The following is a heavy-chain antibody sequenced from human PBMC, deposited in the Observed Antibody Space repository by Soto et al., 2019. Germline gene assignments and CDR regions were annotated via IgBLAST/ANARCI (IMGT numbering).Heavy chain of an antibody. CDR3: ARHFYGYFDC. D-gene: IGHD3-16*01. V-gene: IGHV3-48*02. CDR1: GFIFTTYS. Sequence: EVQLVESGGGLVQPGGSLRLSCAAAGFIFTTYSMIWVRQAPGKGLEWVSDISSNSATIYYSDSVQGRFTISRDNAKSSLFLQMNSLRDEDTAVYYCARHFYGYFDCWGQGALVTVSS. J-gene: IGHJ4*02. CDR2: ISSNSATI.